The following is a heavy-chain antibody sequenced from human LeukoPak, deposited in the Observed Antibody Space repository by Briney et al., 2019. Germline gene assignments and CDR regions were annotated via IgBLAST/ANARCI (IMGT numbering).Heavy chain of an antibody. J-gene: IGHJ6*03. D-gene: IGHD6-13*01. CDR2: INHSGST. Sequence: SETLSLTCAVYGGPFSGYYWSWIRQPPGKGLEWIGEINHSGSTNYNPSLKSRVTISVDTCKNQFSLKRSSVTAADTAVYYCARPPGVAAAGLPLYYYYYFYMDVWGKGTTVTISS. V-gene: IGHV4-34*01. CDR3: ARPPGVAAAGLPLYYYYYFYMDV. CDR1: GGPFSGYY.